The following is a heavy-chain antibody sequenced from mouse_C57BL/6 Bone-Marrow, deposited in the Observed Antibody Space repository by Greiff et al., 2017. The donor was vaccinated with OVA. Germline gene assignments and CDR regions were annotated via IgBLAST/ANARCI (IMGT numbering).Heavy chain of an antibody. CDR1: GYTFTGYW. V-gene: IGHV1-9*01. CDR3: GRGAGWCYYAMDY. Sequence: VQLQQSGAELMKPGASVKLSCKATGYTFTGYWIEWVKQRPGHGLEWIGEILPGSGSTNYNEKFKGKATFTADTSSNTAYMQLSSLTTADSASYYCGRGAGWCYYAMDYWGQGTSVTVSS. J-gene: IGHJ4*01. CDR2: ILPGSGST. D-gene: IGHD1-1*02.